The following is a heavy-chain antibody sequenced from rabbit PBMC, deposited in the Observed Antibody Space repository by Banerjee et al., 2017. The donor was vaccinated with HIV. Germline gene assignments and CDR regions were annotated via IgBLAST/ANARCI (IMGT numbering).Heavy chain of an antibody. CDR1: GFSLSSGA. Sequence: LQESGGGLFQPGGSLTLTCTVSGFSLSSGAMSWVRQAPGKGLEWIGYIYIASETTDYASWVNGRFTISRSTSLNTVTLKMTSLTGADTATYLCARDLAGVIGWNFNLWGQGTLVTVS. J-gene: IGHJ4*01. V-gene: IGHV1S47*01. CDR3: ARDLAGVIGWNFNL. D-gene: IGHD4-1*01. CDR2: IYIASETT.